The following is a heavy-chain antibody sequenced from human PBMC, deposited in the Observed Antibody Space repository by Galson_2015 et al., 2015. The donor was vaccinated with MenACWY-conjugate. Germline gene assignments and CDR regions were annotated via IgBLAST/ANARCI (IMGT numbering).Heavy chain of an antibody. CDR2: ISHSSTYI. Sequence: WVRQAPGKGLEWVSSISHSSTYIYYADSLKGRFTISRDNAESSVFLQMNSLRAEDSAVYFCTRDQSMVRGFDHWGQGTLVTVSS. V-gene: IGHV3-21*01. D-gene: IGHD3-10*01. CDR3: TRDQSMVRGFDH. J-gene: IGHJ4*02.